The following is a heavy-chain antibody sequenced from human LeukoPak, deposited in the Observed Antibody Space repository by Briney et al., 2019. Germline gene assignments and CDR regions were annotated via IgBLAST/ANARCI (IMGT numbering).Heavy chain of an antibody. CDR3: AREYYDGSGHKHSFDI. CDR2: IDPTSGGT. D-gene: IGHD3-22*01. CDR1: GYTFSDYY. J-gene: IGHJ3*02. Sequence: GASVKVSCKASGYTFSDYYMHWVRQAPGQGLGWMGRIDPTSGGTKYAQRFQGRVTMTRDTSISTAYTELTRLRSDDTALFYCAREYYDGSGHKHSFDIWGQGTMVTVSS. V-gene: IGHV1-2*02.